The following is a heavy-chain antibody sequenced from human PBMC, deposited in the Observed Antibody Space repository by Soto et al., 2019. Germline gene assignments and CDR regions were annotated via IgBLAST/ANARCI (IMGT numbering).Heavy chain of an antibody. Sequence: ASVKVSCKASGYTFTSYGISWVRQAPGQGLEWMGWISAYNGNTNYAQKLQGRVTMTTDTSTSTAYMELRSLRSDDTAVYYCATVGYCSSTSCYLLAPDAFDIWGQGTMVTVSS. D-gene: IGHD2-2*01. CDR2: ISAYNGNT. CDR3: ATVGYCSSTSCYLLAPDAFDI. CDR1: GYTFTSYG. J-gene: IGHJ3*02. V-gene: IGHV1-18*01.